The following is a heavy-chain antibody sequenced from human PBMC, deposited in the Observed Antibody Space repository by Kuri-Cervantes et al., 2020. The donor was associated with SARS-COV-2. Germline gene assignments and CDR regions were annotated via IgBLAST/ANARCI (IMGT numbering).Heavy chain of an antibody. CDR1: GGSISSSSYY. CDR3: ARAYSNYVLSDY. Sequence: GSLRLSCTVSGGSISSSSYYWGWIRQPPGKGLEWIGSIYYSGSTYYNPSLKSRVTISVDTSKNQFFLKLSSVTAADTAVYYCARAYSNYVLSDYWGQGTLVTVSS. D-gene: IGHD4-11*01. V-gene: IGHV4-39*07. J-gene: IGHJ4*02. CDR2: IYYSGST.